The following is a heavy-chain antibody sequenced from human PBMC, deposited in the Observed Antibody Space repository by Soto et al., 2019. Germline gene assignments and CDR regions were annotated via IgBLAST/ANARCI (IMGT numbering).Heavy chain of an antibody. Sequence: HPGGSLKLSCAASGFTFSSYAMSWVRQAPGKGLEWVSAISGSGGSTYYADSVKGRFTISRDNSKNTLYLQMNSLRAEDTAVYYCAKDLTYDFWSGYNDAFDIWGQGTMVTVSS. V-gene: IGHV3-23*01. CDR1: GFTFSSYA. J-gene: IGHJ3*02. CDR3: AKDLTYDFWSGYNDAFDI. D-gene: IGHD3-3*01. CDR2: ISGSGGST.